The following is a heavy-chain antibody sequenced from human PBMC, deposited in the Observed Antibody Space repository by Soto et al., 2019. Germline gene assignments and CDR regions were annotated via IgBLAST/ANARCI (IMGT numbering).Heavy chain of an antibody. D-gene: IGHD3-10*01. CDR2: ITDTGGDA. Sequence: VGSLRLSCVASGLTFGSRSMTWVRQAPGEGLQWVSTITDTGGDAKYADSVRGRFVISRDNSKKTLYLQMTSLTAEDSAMYYCARGSTDSYPGSRIFDFWGRGTLVTVSS. CDR3: ARGSTDSYPGSRIFDF. J-gene: IGHJ4*02. CDR1: GLTFGSRS. V-gene: IGHV3-23*01.